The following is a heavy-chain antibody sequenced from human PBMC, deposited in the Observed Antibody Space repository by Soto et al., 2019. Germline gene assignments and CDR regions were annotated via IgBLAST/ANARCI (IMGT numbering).Heavy chain of an antibody. Sequence: GGSLRLSCAASGYTFSSYSMNWVRQAPGTGLEWVSSISSSSSYIYYADSVKGRFTISRGNATNSLYLQMNSLRAEDTAVYYCASDETGCGSGGSCYSFDYWGQGTLVTVSS. CDR2: ISSSSSYI. J-gene: IGHJ4*02. D-gene: IGHD2-15*01. CDR1: GYTFSSYS. CDR3: ASDETGCGSGGSCYSFDY. V-gene: IGHV3-21*01.